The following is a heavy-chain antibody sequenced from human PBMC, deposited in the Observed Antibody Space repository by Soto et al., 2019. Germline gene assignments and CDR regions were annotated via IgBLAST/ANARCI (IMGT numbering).Heavy chain of an antibody. V-gene: IGHV3-13*01. CDR2: IGTAGDT. J-gene: IGHJ6*03. Sequence: PGGSLRLSCAASGFTFSSYDMHWVRQATGKGLEWVSAIGTAGDTYYPGSVKGRFTISRENAKNSLYLQMNSLRAGDTAVYYCARGYYDFWSGYYKYYYYYYMDVWGKGTTVTVSS. D-gene: IGHD3-3*01. CDR1: GFTFSSYD. CDR3: ARGYYDFWSGYYKYYYYYYMDV.